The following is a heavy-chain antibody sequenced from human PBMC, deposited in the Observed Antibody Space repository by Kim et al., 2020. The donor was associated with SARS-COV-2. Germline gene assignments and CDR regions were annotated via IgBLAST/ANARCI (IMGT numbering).Heavy chain of an antibody. CDR3: ARDRRRVLEWLPESRFDP. V-gene: IGHV1-18*01. CDR1: GYTFTSYG. Sequence: ASVKVSCKASGYTFTSYGISWVRQAPGQGLEWMGWISAYNGNTNYAQKLQGRVTMTTDTSTSTAYMELRSLRSDDTAVYYCARDRRRVLEWLPESRFDPWGQGTLVTVSS. CDR2: ISAYNGNT. D-gene: IGHD3-3*01. J-gene: IGHJ5*02.